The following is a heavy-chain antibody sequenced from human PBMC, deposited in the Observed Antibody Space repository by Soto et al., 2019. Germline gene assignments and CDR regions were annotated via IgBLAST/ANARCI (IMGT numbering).Heavy chain of an antibody. CDR2: IYYSGCT. Sequence: SETLSLTCTVSGGSISSYYWSWIRQPPGKGLEWIGYIYYSGCTNYNPSLKSRVTISVDTSKNQFSLKLSSVTAADTAVYYCARGLGTMVRGVIGYNWFDPWGQGTLVTVSS. CDR1: GGSISSYY. V-gene: IGHV4-59*01. CDR3: ARGLGTMVRGVIGYNWFDP. J-gene: IGHJ5*02. D-gene: IGHD3-10*01.